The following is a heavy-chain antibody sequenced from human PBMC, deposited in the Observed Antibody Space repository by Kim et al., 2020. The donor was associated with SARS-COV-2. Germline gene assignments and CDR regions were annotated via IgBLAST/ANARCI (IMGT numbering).Heavy chain of an antibody. V-gene: IGHV1-3*01. CDR3: ARGVRDYYDSSGYLYDY. D-gene: IGHD3-22*01. Sequence: FQGRVTITRDTSASTAYMELSSLRSEDTAVYYCARGVRDYYDSSGYLYDYWGQGTLVTVSS. J-gene: IGHJ4*02.